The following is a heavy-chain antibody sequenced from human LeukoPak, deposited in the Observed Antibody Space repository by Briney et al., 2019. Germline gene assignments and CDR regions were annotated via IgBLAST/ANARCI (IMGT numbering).Heavy chain of an antibody. D-gene: IGHD3-22*01. J-gene: IGHJ4*02. Sequence: SETLSLTCAVYGGSFSGYYWSWIRQPPGKGLEWIGEINHSGSTNYNPSLKSRVTISVDTSKNQFSLKLSSVTAADTAVYYCASYPEEDYYDSSGYKSDYWGQGTLVTVSS. V-gene: IGHV4-34*01. CDR1: GGSFSGYY. CDR2: INHSGST. CDR3: ASYPEEDYYDSSGYKSDY.